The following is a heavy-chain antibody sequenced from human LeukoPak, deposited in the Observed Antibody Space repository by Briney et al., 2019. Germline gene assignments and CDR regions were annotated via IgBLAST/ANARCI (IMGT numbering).Heavy chain of an antibody. D-gene: IGHD1-1*01. V-gene: IGHV4-4*02. CDR3: ARVNINNWHSCDY. J-gene: IGHJ4*02. CDR2: IYHSGSP. Sequence: SETLSLTCAVSGGSISSNNWWGWVRQPPGKGLEWIGEIYHSGSPNYNPSLKSRVTISVDKSRNHFSLNLSSVTAADTAVCYCARVNINNWHSCDYWGQGTLVTVSS. CDR1: GGSISSNNW.